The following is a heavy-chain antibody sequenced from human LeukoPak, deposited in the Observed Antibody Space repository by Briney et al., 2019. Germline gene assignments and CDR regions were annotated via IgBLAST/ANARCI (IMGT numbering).Heavy chain of an antibody. Sequence: GGPLRLSCAASGFTFSSYSMNWVHQAPGKGLEWVSYISSSSSTIYYADSVKGRFTISRDNAKNSLYLQMNSLRAEDTAVYYCARVVKFYYYYMDVWGKGTTVTVSS. J-gene: IGHJ6*03. CDR3: ARVVKFYYYYMDV. CDR2: ISSSSSTI. V-gene: IGHV3-48*01. CDR1: GFTFSSYS.